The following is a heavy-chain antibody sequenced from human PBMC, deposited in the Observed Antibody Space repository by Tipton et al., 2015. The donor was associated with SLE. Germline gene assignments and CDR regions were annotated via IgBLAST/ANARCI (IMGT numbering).Heavy chain of an antibody. CDR2: IKGDGSEK. CDR3: ACGGPYSSSWYPY. V-gene: IGHV3-7*01. CDR1: GFTFSTYD. J-gene: IGHJ4*02. D-gene: IGHD6-13*01. Sequence: SLRLSCAASGFTFSTYDMHWVRQAPGKGLEWVANIKGDGSEKNYADSVKGRFTISRDNAKNSLYLQMNILRAEDTAMYYCACGGPYSSSWYPYWGQGTLVTVSS.